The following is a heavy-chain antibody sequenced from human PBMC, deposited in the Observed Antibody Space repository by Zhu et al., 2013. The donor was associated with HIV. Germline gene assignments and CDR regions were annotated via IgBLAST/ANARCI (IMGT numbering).Heavy chain of an antibody. J-gene: IGHJ6*03. CDR1: GYTFTSYD. V-gene: IGHV1-18*01. Sequence: QVQLVQSGAEVKKPGASVKVSCKASGYTFTSYDINWVRQATGQGLEWMGWISAYNGNTNYAQKLQGRVTLTADESTSTAYMELSSLRSEDTAVYYCARSGYSYDTRLYYYYMDVWGKGTTVTVSS. D-gene: IGHD5-18*01. CDR3: ARSGYSYDTRLYYYYMDV. CDR2: ISAYNGNT.